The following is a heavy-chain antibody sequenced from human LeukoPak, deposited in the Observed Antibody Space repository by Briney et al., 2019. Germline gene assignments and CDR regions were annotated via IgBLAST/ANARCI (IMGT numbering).Heavy chain of an antibody. CDR1: GFTFSSYG. CDR3: ARSPYYCGGDCYSEYYYYGMDV. J-gene: IGHJ6*02. CDR2: ISYDGSNK. V-gene: IGHV3-30*03. D-gene: IGHD2-21*02. Sequence: PGGSLRLSCAASGFTFSSYGMHWVRQAPGKGLEWVAVISYDGSNKYYADSVKGRFTISRDNSKNTLYLQMNSLRAEDTAVYYCARSPYYCGGDCYSEYYYYGMDVWGQGTTVTVSS.